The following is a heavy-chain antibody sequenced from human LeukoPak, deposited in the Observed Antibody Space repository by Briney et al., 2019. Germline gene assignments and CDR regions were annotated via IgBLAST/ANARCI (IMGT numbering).Heavy chain of an antibody. Sequence: ASVKVSCKVSGYTLTELSMHWVRQAPGKGLVWMGGFDPEDGETIYAQKFQGRVTMTEDTSTDTAYMELSSLRSEDTAVYYCATVSEAGATHFDYWGQGTLVTVSS. CDR1: GYTLTELS. D-gene: IGHD1-26*01. J-gene: IGHJ4*02. CDR3: ATVSEAGATHFDY. CDR2: FDPEDGET. V-gene: IGHV1-24*01.